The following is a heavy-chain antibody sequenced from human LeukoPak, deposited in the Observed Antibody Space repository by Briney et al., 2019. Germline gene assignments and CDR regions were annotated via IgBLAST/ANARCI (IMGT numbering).Heavy chain of an antibody. CDR2: MRYDGSNK. V-gene: IGHV3-30*02. CDR1: GFIFNTYV. CDR3: AKVITMVRGVDY. Sequence: PGGSLRLSCAASGFIFNTYVMHWVRQAPGKGLEWLAFMRYDGSNKYYADSVKGRFTISRDNSKNTLYLQMNSLRAEDTAVYYCAKVITMVRGVDYWGQGTLVTVSS. J-gene: IGHJ4*02. D-gene: IGHD3-10*01.